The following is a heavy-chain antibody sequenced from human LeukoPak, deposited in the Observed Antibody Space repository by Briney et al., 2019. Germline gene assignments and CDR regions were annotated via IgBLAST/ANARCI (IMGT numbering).Heavy chain of an antibody. CDR2: IYYSGTT. J-gene: IGHJ5*02. V-gene: IGHV4-39*07. CDR1: GGSISSSPYY. D-gene: IGHD5-18*01. CDR3: AKGAGGFSYYNWFDP. Sequence: PSETLPLTCTVSGGSISSSPYYWGWIRQPPGKGLERIGSIYYSGTTHYSPSLESRVTISVDTSKNQFSLKLASVTAADTAIYYCAKGAGGFSYYNWFDPWGQGTLVTVSS.